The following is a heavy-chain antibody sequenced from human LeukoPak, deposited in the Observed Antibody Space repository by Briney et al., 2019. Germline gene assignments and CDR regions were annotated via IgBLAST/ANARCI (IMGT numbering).Heavy chain of an antibody. D-gene: IGHD3-22*01. V-gene: IGHV3-48*03. Sequence: GGSLRLSCAASGFTFSSYEMNWVRQAPGKGLEWVSYISSSGSTIYYADSVKGRFTISRDNAKNSLYLQMNSLRAEDTAVYYCARDSPFFNDSSGKPFGGGDYFDYWGQGTLVTVSS. CDR3: ARDSPFFNDSSGKPFGGGDYFDY. CDR2: ISSSGSTI. J-gene: IGHJ4*02. CDR1: GFTFSSYE.